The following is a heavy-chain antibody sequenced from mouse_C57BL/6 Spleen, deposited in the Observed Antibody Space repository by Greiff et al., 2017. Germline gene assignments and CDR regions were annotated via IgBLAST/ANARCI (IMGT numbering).Heavy chain of an antibody. V-gene: IGHV5-6*01. CDR3: AREVTTVWYFDV. J-gene: IGHJ1*03. Sequence: EVQGVESGGDLVKPGGSLKLSCAASGFTFSSYGMSWVRQTPDKRLEWVATISSGGSYTYYPDSVKGRFTISRDNAKNTLYLQMSSLKSEDTAMYYWAREVTTVWYFDVWGTGTTVTVSS. CDR2: ISSGGSYT. CDR1: GFTFSSYG. D-gene: IGHD2-2*01.